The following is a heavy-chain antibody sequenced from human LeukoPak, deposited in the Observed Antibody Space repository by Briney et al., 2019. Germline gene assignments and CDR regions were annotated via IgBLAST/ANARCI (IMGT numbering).Heavy chain of an antibody. V-gene: IGHV4-30-4*01. J-gene: IGHJ3*02. D-gene: IGHD4-23*01. CDR2: IYYSGST. CDR1: GGSISSGDYY. Sequence: SQTLSLTCTVSGGSISSGDYYWSWIRQPPGKGLEWIGYIYYSGSTYYNPSLKSRVTISVDTSKNQFSLKLSSVTAADTAVYYCARESRWPRRAFDIWGQGTMVTVSS. CDR3: ARESRWPRRAFDI.